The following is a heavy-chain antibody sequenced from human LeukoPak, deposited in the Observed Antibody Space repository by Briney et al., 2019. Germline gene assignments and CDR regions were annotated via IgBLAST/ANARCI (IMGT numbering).Heavy chain of an antibody. CDR1: GYTFTSYD. V-gene: IGHV1-8*03. Sequence: GASVKVSCKASGYTFTSYDINWVRQATGQGLEWMGWMNPNSGNTGYAQKFQGRVTITRNTSISTAYMELSSLRSEDTAVYYCARVVLRYFDYYYYYMDVWGKGTTVTVSS. J-gene: IGHJ6*03. D-gene: IGHD3-9*01. CDR2: MNPNSGNT. CDR3: ARVVLRYFDYYYYYMDV.